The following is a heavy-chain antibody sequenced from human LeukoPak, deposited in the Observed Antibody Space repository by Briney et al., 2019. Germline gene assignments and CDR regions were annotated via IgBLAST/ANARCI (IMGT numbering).Heavy chain of an antibody. J-gene: IGHJ4*02. Sequence: KPSETLSLTCTVSGVSFTSNYWSWIRQPPGKGLEWIGYIYYSGTTTYNPSLERRVTMSVDMSKTQFSLRLNSVTATDTAVYYCARLDCGGDCYVDYWGQGNLVTVSS. CDR2: IYYSGTT. D-gene: IGHD2-21*02. V-gene: IGHV4-59*08. CDR1: GVSFTSNY. CDR3: ARLDCGGDCYVDY.